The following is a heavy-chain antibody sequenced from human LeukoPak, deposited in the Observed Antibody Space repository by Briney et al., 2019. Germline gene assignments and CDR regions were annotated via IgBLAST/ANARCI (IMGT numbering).Heavy chain of an antibody. CDR1: GGSISSGSYY. Sequence: PSQTLSLTCTVSGGSISSGSYYWSWTRQPAGKGLEWIGRIYTSGSTNYNPSLKSRVTISVDTSKNQFSLKLSSVTAADTAVYYCARSSSSWNWGQGTLVTVSS. D-gene: IGHD6-13*01. CDR3: ARSSSSWN. CDR2: IYTSGST. V-gene: IGHV4-61*02. J-gene: IGHJ4*02.